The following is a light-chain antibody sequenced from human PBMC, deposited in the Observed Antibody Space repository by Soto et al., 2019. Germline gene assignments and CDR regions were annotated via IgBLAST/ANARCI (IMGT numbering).Light chain of an antibody. V-gene: IGKV3D-20*01. Sequence: EIVLTQSPATLSLSPGERATLSCGASQSVSSSYLARYQQKPGLAPRLLIYDASSRATGIPDRFSGSGSGTDFTLTISRLEAEDFAVYYCQQYGSSPPITFGQGTRLEIK. J-gene: IGKJ5*01. CDR1: QSVSSSY. CDR3: QQYGSSPPIT. CDR2: DAS.